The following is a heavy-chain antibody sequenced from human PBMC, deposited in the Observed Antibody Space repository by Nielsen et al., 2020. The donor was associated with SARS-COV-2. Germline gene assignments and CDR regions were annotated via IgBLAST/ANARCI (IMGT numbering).Heavy chain of an antibody. J-gene: IGHJ6*02. CDR3: ARDRTAAGTNYYYGMDV. D-gene: IGHD6-13*01. CDR2: IIPIFGTA. CDR1: GCPFSSYA. V-gene: IGHV1-69*13. Sequence: SVKVSCKASGCPFSSYAISWVRQAPGQGLEWMGGIIPIFGTANYAQKFQGRVTITADESTSTAYMELSSLRSEDTAVYYCARDRTAAGTNYYYGMDVWGQGTTVTVSS.